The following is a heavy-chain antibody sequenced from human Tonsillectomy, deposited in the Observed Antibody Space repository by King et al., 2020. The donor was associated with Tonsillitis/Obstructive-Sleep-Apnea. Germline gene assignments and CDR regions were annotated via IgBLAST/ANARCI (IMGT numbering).Heavy chain of an antibody. D-gene: IGHD3-9*01. CDR3: ARALTYDILSGPDFRYYYMDV. CDR1: GGTFSNYA. Sequence: VQLVQSGAEVKKPGSSVKVSCKASGGTFSNYAISWVRQAPGQGLEWMGGIIPLFGTANYAQKFQGRVTITADEVTSTAYMELSSLGSEDTAVYHCARALTYDILSGPDFRYYYMDVWGKGTTVTVSS. V-gene: IGHV1-69*01. CDR2: IIPLFGTA. J-gene: IGHJ6*03.